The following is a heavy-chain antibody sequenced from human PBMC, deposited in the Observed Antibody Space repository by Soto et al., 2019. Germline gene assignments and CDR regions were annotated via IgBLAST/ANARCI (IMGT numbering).Heavy chain of an antibody. J-gene: IGHJ4*02. CDR3: AKERSSGWSFDY. CDR1: GFTFSTYA. D-gene: IGHD6-19*01. CDR2: ISGSGDST. Sequence: EVQLLESGGGLVQPGGSLRLSCAASGFTFSTYAMNWVRQAPGKGLEWVSGISGSGDSTYYADSVKGRFTVSRDNSKTTLYLQLNSLRAVDTAVFYCAKERSSGWSFDYWGQGTLVTVSS. V-gene: IGHV3-23*01.